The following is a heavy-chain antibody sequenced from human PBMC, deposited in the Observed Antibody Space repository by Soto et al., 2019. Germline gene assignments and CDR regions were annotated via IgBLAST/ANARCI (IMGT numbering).Heavy chain of an antibody. Sequence: QVQLEQSGAEVKKPGASMKVSCQASGYTFTSYYIHWVRQSPGQGLEWMGVSHVGPDTTMYAQKFQGRVTMTRDTSTSTVYMELSSLISEDTAVYFCARESSGTQYFHYWGQGTLVTVSS. CDR1: GYTFTSYY. V-gene: IGHV1-46*01. D-gene: IGHD6-19*01. CDR3: ARESSGTQYFHY. J-gene: IGHJ4*02. CDR2: SHVGPDTT.